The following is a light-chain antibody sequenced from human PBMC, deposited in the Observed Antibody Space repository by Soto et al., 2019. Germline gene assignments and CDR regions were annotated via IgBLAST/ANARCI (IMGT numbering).Light chain of an antibody. V-gene: IGKV3-15*01. CDR2: NAV. J-gene: IGKJ1*01. Sequence: EIVMTQSPATLSVSPGEIATLFCRASQSVSDKLAWYQQKPGQAPRLLIFNAVTRATGTPARFSGSGSGTEFTLTISSLQSADFAVYYCQQYDKYLAWTFGPGTKVEV. CDR1: QSVSDK. CDR3: QQYDKYLAWT.